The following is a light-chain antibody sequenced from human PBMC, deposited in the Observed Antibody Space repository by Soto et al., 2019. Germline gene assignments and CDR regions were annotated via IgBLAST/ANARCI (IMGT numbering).Light chain of an antibody. Sequence: DVVMTQSPLSLPVTLGQPASISCRSSQSLVHSDGITYLNWFQQRPGQSPRRLIFKASNRDSGAPDRLSGSGSGIDFKLKISRVEAEDIATYYGMKGTPWLYTFGQGTKLEIK. V-gene: IGKV2-30*02. CDR2: KAS. CDR3: MKGTPWLYT. J-gene: IGKJ2*01. CDR1: QSLVHSDGITY.